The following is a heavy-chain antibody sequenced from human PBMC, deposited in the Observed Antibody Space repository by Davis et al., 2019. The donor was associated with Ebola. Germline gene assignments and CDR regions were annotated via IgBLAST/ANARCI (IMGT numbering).Heavy chain of an antibody. Sequence: PGGSLRLSCAASGFTFSSYSMNWVRQAPGKGLEWVAVISYDGSNKYYADSVKGRFTISRDNSKNTLCLQMDSLRAEDTAVYHCAKDWDHYGPQYWGQGTLVTVSS. CDR3: AKDWDHYGPQY. D-gene: IGHD4-17*01. V-gene: IGHV3-30*18. CDR2: ISYDGSNK. J-gene: IGHJ4*02. CDR1: GFTFSSYS.